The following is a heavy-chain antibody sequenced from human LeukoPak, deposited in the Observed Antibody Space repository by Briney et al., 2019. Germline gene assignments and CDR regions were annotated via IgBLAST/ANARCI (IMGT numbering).Heavy chain of an antibody. D-gene: IGHD5-12*01. CDR1: GYTFTSYD. J-gene: IGHJ3*02. CDR2: MNPNSGNT. Sequence: ASVKVSCKASGYTFTSYDINWVRQATGQGLEWMGWMNPNSGNTGYAQKFQGRVTMTRNTSISTAYMELSSLRSEDTAVYYCAIGYSGYEGGAFDIWGQGTMVTVSS. V-gene: IGHV1-8*01. CDR3: AIGYSGYEGGAFDI.